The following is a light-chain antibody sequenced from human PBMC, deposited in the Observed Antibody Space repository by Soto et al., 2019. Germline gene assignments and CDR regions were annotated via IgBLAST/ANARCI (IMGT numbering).Light chain of an antibody. CDR3: CSYARTSTYV. CDR2: EDN. CDR1: SSDVGSYNL. V-gene: IGLV2-23*01. Sequence: QSALTQPASVSGSPGQSITISCTGTSSDVGSYNLVSWYQQHPGKAPKLMIYEDNKRPSGVSNRFSVSKSGYTASLTIPGLQAEDEADYYCCSYARTSTYVFGSGTKLTVL. J-gene: IGLJ1*01.